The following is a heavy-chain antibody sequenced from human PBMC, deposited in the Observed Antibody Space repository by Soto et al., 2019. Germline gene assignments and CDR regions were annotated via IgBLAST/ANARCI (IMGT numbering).Heavy chain of an antibody. CDR1: GFTLRDQY. Sequence: DANLVQAGGGVIQPGGSLRLSCAGSGFTLRDQYMTWVRQAPGKGLELVSVVYIDGGTDYADSVKGRFTISRDNSKNTLYLQMNRLRAEDTAMYYCAREPLWSGPLPLDAFDIWGQGTMVTVSS. J-gene: IGHJ3*02. V-gene: IGHV3-53*01. CDR2: VYIDGGT. D-gene: IGHD3-3*01. CDR3: AREPLWSGPLPLDAFDI.